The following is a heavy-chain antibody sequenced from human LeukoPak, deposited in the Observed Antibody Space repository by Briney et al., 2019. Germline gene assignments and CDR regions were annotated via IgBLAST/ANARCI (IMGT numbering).Heavy chain of an antibody. Sequence: PGGSLRLSCAASGFTFSSYSMNWVRQAPGKGLEWVSAISGSGGSTYYADSVKGRFTISRDNSKNTLYLQMNSLRAEDTAVYYCAKDRGRRLRLGEPGYYFDYWGQGTLVTVSS. CDR1: GFTFSSYS. CDR3: AKDRGRRLRLGEPGYYFDY. J-gene: IGHJ4*02. D-gene: IGHD3-16*01. CDR2: ISGSGGST. V-gene: IGHV3-23*01.